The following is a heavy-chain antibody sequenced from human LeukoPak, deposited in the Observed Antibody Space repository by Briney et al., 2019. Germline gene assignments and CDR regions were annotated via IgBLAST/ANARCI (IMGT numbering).Heavy chain of an antibody. CDR3: AKRGAEVGATVAPGDY. J-gene: IGHJ4*02. CDR1: GFTFSSYA. Sequence: GGSLRLSCAASGFTFSSYAMSWVRQAPGKGLVWVSAISGSGGGTYYADSVKGRFTISRDNSKNTLYLQMNSLRAEDTAVYYCAKRGAEVGATVAPGDYWGQGTLLTVSS. CDR2: ISGSGGGT. D-gene: IGHD1-26*01. V-gene: IGHV3-23*01.